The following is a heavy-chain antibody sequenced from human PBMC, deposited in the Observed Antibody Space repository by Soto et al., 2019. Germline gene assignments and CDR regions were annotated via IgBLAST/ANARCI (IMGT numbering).Heavy chain of an antibody. Sequence: SETLSLTCTVSGGSISSYYWSWIRQPPGKGLEWIGYIYYSGSTNYNPSLKSRVTISVDTSKNQFSLKLSSVTAADTAVYYCAREVYYDSSVYQHRSTYSFDYWGQGTLVTVSS. D-gene: IGHD3-22*01. CDR2: IYYSGST. J-gene: IGHJ4*02. V-gene: IGHV4-59*01. CDR3: AREVYYDSSVYQHRSTYSFDY. CDR1: GGSISSYY.